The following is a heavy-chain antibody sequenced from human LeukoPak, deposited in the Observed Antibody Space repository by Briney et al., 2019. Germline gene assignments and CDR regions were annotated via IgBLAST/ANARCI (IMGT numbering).Heavy chain of an antibody. CDR1: GGSISSYY. Sequence: SETLSLTCTVSGGSISSYYWSWIRQPPGKGLEWIGYIYYTGSTNYNPSLKSRVTISVDTSKNQCSLKLSSETAAGTAVYYCARSGYYYDSRDYWGQGTLVTVSS. CDR2: IYYTGST. D-gene: IGHD3-22*01. J-gene: IGHJ4*02. CDR3: ARSGYYYDSRDY. V-gene: IGHV4-59*08.